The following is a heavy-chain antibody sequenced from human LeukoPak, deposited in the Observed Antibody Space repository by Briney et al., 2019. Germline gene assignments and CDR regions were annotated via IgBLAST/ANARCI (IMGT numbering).Heavy chain of an antibody. CDR3: ASWGWGDIVVVPAATDAFDI. CDR2: IYYSGST. CDR1: GGSISSSSYY. V-gene: IGHV4-39*01. J-gene: IGHJ3*02. D-gene: IGHD2-2*01. Sequence: SETLSLTCTVSGGSISSSSYYWGWIRQPPGKGLEWIGSIYYSGSTYYNPPLKSRITISVDTSKTPFSLKLSSVTAADTAVYYCASWGWGDIVVVPAATDAFDIWGQGTMVTVSS.